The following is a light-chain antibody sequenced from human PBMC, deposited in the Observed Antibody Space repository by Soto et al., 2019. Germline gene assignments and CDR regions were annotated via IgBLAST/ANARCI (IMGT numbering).Light chain of an antibody. J-gene: IGKJ1*01. CDR1: QSIGVW. CDR2: KTS. CDR3: KYSDNYSWT. V-gene: IGKV1-5*03. Sequence: DIQLTQSPSTLSASVGDRVTITCRASQSIGVWLTWYQQKPGKAPKFLIYKTSTLASGVPSRFSGSGSGTELTITISSMQPDDFATYHCKYSDNYSWTFGQGTKVEIK.